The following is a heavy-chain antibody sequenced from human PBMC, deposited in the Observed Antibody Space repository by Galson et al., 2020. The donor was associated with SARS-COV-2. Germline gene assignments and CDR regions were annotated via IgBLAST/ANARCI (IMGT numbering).Heavy chain of an antibody. Sequence: GESLKISCAASGFTFSSYDMHWVRQATGKGLEWVSAIGTAGDTYYPGSVKGRFTISRENAKNSLYLQMNSLRAGDTAVYYCARGSQDIVVVPAAIGGDYYYYYYMDVWGKGTTVTVSS. V-gene: IGHV3-13*01. CDR2: IGTAGDT. CDR3: ARGSQDIVVVPAAIGGDYYYYYYMDV. CDR1: GFTFSSYD. D-gene: IGHD2-2*02. J-gene: IGHJ6*03.